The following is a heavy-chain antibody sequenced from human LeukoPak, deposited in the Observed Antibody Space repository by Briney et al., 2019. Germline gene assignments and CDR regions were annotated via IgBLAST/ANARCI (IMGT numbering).Heavy chain of an antibody. CDR1: GFSFSTYW. V-gene: IGHV3-7*01. CDR2: IKQDGSEE. J-gene: IGHJ4*02. CDR3: ARQPFDY. Sequence: GGSLRLSCAASGFSFSTYWMSWVRQAPGKGLEWVANIKQDGSEENYVDSVKGRFTISRDNAKNLLYLQMNSLRAEDTAVYYCARQPFDYWGQGTLVTVSS.